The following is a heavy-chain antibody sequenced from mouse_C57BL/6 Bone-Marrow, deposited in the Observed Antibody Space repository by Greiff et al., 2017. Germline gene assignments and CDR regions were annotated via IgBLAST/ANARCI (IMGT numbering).Heavy chain of an antibody. CDR2: IYPRRGNT. CDR1: GYTFTSYG. D-gene: IGHD3-1*01. CDR3: ARSGAY. J-gene: IGHJ3*01. V-gene: IGHV1-81*01. Sequence: QVQLQQSGAELARPGASVKLSCKASGYTFTSYGISWVKQRTGQGLEWIGEIYPRRGNTYYNEKFKGKATLTADKSSSTAYMELRSLTSEDSAVYFCARSGAYWGQGTLVTVSA.